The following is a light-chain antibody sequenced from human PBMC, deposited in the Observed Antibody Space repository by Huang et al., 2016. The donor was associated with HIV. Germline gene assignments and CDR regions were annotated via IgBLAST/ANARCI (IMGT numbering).Light chain of an antibody. J-gene: IGKJ4*01. CDR1: QSVSRD. CDR3: QQFHNWPPLS. Sequence: EIVMTQSPVTLSVSPGGRATLSCRASQSVSRDLAWYQQKPGQPPRLLIFAASSRAGGIPSRFSGSGSGTEFTLTINSLQPEDFATYYCQQFHNWPPLSFGGGTKVEI. V-gene: IGKV3-15*01. CDR2: AAS.